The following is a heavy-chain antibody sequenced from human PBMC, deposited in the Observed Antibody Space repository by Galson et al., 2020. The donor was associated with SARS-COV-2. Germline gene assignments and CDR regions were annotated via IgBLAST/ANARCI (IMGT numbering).Heavy chain of an antibody. V-gene: IGHV4-38-2*01. D-gene: IGHD7-27*01. J-gene: IGHJ3*02. Sequence: SETMSLTSAVSSSSIINGYNWVWIRQHPGKGLEWIGAIIHGGRTYYNPSLPSRVTISIDTSTNQTSLNLSSVTAADTALYYCARMGTGPRAFDIWGPGTLLIVSS. CDR2: IIHGGRT. CDR1: SSSIINGYN. CDR3: ARMGTGPRAFDI.